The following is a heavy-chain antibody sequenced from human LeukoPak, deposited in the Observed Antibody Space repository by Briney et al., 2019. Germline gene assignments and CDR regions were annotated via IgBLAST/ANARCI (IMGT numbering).Heavy chain of an antibody. CDR2: INHSGST. CDR3: ARHGGSPGDVGTAMGH. D-gene: IGHD5-18*01. V-gene: IGHV4-34*01. Sequence: PSETLSLTCAVYGGSFSGYYWSWIRQPPGKGLEWIGEINHSGSTNYNPSLKSRVTISVDTSKNQFSLKLSSVTAADTAVYYCARHGGSPGDVGTAMGHWGQGTLVTVSS. J-gene: IGHJ4*02. CDR1: GGSFSGYY.